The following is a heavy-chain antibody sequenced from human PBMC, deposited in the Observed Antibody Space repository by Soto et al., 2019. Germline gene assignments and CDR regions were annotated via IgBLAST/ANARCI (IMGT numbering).Heavy chain of an antibody. D-gene: IGHD3-3*01. CDR1: GGSISSGGYY. V-gene: IGHV4-31*03. CDR2: IYNNGNT. CDR3: ARDNGNFGVVNRSFDY. Sequence: PSEILSLTCTVSGGSISSGGYYWSWIRQHPGKGLDWIGYIYNNGNTYYNPSLKSRVTISLDTSKNQFSLKLTSVTAADTAVYYCARDNGNFGVVNRSFDYWGQGTLVTVSS. J-gene: IGHJ4*02.